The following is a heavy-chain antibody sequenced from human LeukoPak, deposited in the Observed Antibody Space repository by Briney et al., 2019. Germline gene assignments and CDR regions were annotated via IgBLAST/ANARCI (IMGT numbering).Heavy chain of an antibody. J-gene: IGHJ4*02. CDR2: IKQDGSEK. CDR1: GFTFSSYW. CDR3: AATSSSPYQFDF. Sequence: GGSLRLSCAASGFTFSSYWMTWVRQAPGKGLEWVANIKQDGSEKNYVDSVKGRFTILRDNAKNSLYLQMNSLRAEDTAVYYCAATSSSPYQFDFWGQGTLVTVSS. D-gene: IGHD2-2*01. V-gene: IGHV3-7*02.